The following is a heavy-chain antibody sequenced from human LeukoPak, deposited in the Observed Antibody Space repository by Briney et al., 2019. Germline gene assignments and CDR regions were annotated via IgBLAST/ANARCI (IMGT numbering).Heavy chain of an antibody. Sequence: ASVKVSCKASGYTFTGYYMHWVRQAHGQGLEWMGWINPNSGGTNYAQKFQGRVTMTRDTSISTAYMELSRLRSDDTAVYYCATDPHCSSTSCYTSGIWGQGTMVTVSS. D-gene: IGHD2-2*02. J-gene: IGHJ3*02. CDR3: ATDPHCSSTSCYTSGI. CDR2: INPNSGGT. V-gene: IGHV1-2*02. CDR1: GYTFTGYY.